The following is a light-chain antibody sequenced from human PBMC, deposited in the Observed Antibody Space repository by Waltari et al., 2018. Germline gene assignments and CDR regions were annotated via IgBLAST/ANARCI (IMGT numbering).Light chain of an antibody. Sequence: EIVLTQSPGTLSLSPGERATLSFRADQSVGRSLAWYQQKPGQAPRLLISGSSIRATCIPDRFSGGGSGTDFSLTISRLEPEDFAAYHCQHYVRLPVTFGQGTKVEIK. CDR1: QSVGRS. V-gene: IGKV3-20*01. CDR3: QHYVRLPVT. J-gene: IGKJ1*01. CDR2: GSS.